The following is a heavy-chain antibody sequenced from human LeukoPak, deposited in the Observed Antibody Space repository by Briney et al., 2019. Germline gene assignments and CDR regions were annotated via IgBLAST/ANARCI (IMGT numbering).Heavy chain of an antibody. Sequence: GGSLRLSCAASGFTFSSYAMHWVRQAPGKGLEWVAVISYDGSNKYYADSVKGRFTISRDNSKNTLYLQMNSLRAEDTAVYYCAKEVLSGYSYGYFDYWGQGTLVTVSS. CDR3: AKEVLSGYSYGYFDY. J-gene: IGHJ4*02. D-gene: IGHD5-18*01. CDR1: GFTFSSYA. CDR2: ISYDGSNK. V-gene: IGHV3-30*04.